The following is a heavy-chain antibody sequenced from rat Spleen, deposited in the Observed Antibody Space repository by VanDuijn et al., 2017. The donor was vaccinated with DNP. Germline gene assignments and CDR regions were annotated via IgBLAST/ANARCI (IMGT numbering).Heavy chain of an antibody. J-gene: IGHJ4*01. CDR2: ISTVGDNP. V-gene: IGHV5S23*01. Sequence: EVQLVESGGGLVQPGNSLKLSCAASGFTFSNYAMAWVRQSPQKGLEWVATISTVGDNPYYRDSVRGRFTISSDNAESSLYLQINSLKSEDTSTYCCCSTLEAPLDALGKRTSVPVSS. D-gene: IGHD1-10*01. CDR1: GFTFSNYA. CDR3: CSTLEAPLDA.